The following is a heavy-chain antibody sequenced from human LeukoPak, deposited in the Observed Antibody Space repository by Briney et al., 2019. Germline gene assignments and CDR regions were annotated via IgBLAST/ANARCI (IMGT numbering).Heavy chain of an antibody. CDR3: ARDPRPYYGSGSYYGGRNWFDP. CDR2: IIPIFGTA. Sequence: SVKVSCKASGGTFSSYAISWVRQATGQGLEWMGGIIPIFGTANYAQKFQGRVTITADKSTSTAYMELSSLRSEDTAVYYCARDPRPYYGSGSYYGGRNWFDPWGQGTLFTVSS. J-gene: IGHJ5*02. V-gene: IGHV1-69*06. CDR1: GGTFSSYA. D-gene: IGHD3-10*01.